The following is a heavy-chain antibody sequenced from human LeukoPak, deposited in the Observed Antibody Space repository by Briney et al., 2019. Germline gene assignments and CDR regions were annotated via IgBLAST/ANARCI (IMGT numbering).Heavy chain of an antibody. V-gene: IGHV4-59*01. J-gene: IGHJ5*02. CDR1: GGSITNYY. D-gene: IGHD5-18*01. CDR2: LSHSGST. CDR3: ARTPDTDWFDP. Sequence: SETLSLTCTVSGGSITNYYWAWIRQTPGKGLEWIGFLSHSGSTNYNPSLKSRVTISADTSKNQFSLRLSSVTAADTAAYFCARTPDTDWFDPWGRGTLVTVSS.